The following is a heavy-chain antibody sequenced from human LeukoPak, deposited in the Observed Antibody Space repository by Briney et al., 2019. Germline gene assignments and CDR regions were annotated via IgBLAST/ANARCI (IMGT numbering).Heavy chain of an antibody. CDR2: INPNAGNT. CDR3: ARLGVTDY. D-gene: IGHD2-21*02. CDR1: GYTFTTYY. Sequence: ASVKVSCKAFGYTFTTYYIHWVRQAPGQGLEWMGIINPNAGNTSYAQKFQGRLTITRDASTSTIYMELSSLRSEDTAVYFCARLGVTDYWGQGTLVTVSS. J-gene: IGHJ4*02. V-gene: IGHV1-46*01.